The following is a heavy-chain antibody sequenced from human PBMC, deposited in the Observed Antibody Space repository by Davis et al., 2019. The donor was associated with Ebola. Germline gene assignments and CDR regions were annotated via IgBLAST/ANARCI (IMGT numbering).Heavy chain of an antibody. J-gene: IGHJ2*01. CDR1: GSTFSSYA. V-gene: IGHV3-23*01. CDR2: ISGSGGST. Sequence: PGGSLRPSCAASGSTFSSYAMSWVRQAPGKRLEWVSAISGSGGSTYYADSVKGRFTISRDNSKNTLYLQMNSLRAEDTAVYYCAKSKKSKQWYFDLWGRGTLVTVSS. CDR3: AKSKKSKQWYFDL.